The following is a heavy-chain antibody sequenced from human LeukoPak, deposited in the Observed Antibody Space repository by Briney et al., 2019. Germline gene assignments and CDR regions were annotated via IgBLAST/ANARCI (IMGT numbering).Heavy chain of an antibody. V-gene: IGHV3-7*01. CDR2: IKQDGSEK. CDR3: ARDWAYNGGSYGVD. D-gene: IGHD1-26*01. Sequence: GGSLRLSCPASGFTFSSYWMSWVRQAPGKGLEWVANIKQDGSEKYYVDSVKGRFTISRDNAKNSLYLQMNSLSAEDTAVYYCARDWAYNGGSYGVDWGQGTLVTVSS. J-gene: IGHJ4*02. CDR1: GFTFSSYW.